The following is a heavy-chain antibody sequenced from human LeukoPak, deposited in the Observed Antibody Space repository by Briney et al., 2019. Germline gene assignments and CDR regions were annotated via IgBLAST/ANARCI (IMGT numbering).Heavy chain of an antibody. CDR3: AKDWGRDGYSYDAFDI. D-gene: IGHD5-24*01. CDR1: GFTLSSNY. Sequence: PGGSLRLSCEASGFTLSSNYMSWVRQAPGKGLEWVSLIYTAGNTFYADSVKGRFTISRDNSTNTLYLQMNSLRAEDTALYYCAKDWGRDGYSYDAFDIWGQGTMVTVSS. V-gene: IGHV3-53*01. J-gene: IGHJ3*02. CDR2: IYTAGNT.